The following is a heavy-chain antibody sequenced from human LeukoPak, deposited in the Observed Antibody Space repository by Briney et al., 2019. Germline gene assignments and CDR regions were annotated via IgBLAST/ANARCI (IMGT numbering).Heavy chain of an antibody. Sequence: GGSLRLSCAASGFTFSNFGMHWVRQAPGKGLELVAIIWYDGSNEYYADSVKGRFTISRDNSKNTLYLQMNSLRAEDTAVYYCARTGTPDPTVTIISLYYFDYWGQGTLVTVSS. CDR2: IWYDGSNE. D-gene: IGHD4-11*01. CDR3: ARTGTPDPTVTIISLYYFDY. J-gene: IGHJ4*02. CDR1: GFTFSNFG. V-gene: IGHV3-33*01.